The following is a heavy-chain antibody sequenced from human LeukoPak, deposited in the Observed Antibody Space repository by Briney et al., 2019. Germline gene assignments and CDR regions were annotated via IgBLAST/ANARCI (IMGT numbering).Heavy chain of an antibody. V-gene: IGHV1-2*02. Sequence: ASVKVSCKASGYTFTSYGISWVRQAPGQGLEWMGWINPNSGGTNYAQKFQGRVTMTRDTSISTAYMELSRLRSDDTAVYYCARDGRVAAADYWGQGTLVTVSS. J-gene: IGHJ4*02. CDR2: INPNSGGT. CDR1: GYTFTSYG. D-gene: IGHD6-13*01. CDR3: ARDGRVAAADY.